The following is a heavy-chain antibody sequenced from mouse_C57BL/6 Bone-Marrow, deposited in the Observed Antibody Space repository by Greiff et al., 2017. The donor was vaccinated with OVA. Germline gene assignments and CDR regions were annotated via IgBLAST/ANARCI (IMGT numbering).Heavy chain of an antibody. D-gene: IGHD1-1*01. J-gene: IGHJ2*01. CDR3: ARERGGYYGSSYSFDY. CDR1: GFTFSSYA. V-gene: IGHV5-4*01. Sequence: EVQVVESGGGLVKPGGSLKLSCAASGFTFSSYAMSWVRQTPEKRLEWVATISDGGSYTYYPDNVKGRFTISRDNAKNNLYLQMSHLKSEDTAMYYCARERGGYYGSSYSFDYWGQGTTLTVSS. CDR2: ISDGGSYT.